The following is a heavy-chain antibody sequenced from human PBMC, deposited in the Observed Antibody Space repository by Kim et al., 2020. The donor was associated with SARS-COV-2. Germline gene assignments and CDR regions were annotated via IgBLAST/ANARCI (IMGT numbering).Heavy chain of an antibody. V-gene: IGHV3-66*01. CDR3: ARDWGEYYFDY. J-gene: IGHJ4*02. CDR1: GFTVSSNY. D-gene: IGHD3-10*01. Sequence: GGSLRLSCAASGFTVSSNYMSWVRQAPGKGLEWVSVIYSGGSTFYADSVKGRFTISRDNSKNTLYLQMNSLRAEDTAVYYCARDWGEYYFDYWGQGTLVTVSS. CDR2: IYSGGST.